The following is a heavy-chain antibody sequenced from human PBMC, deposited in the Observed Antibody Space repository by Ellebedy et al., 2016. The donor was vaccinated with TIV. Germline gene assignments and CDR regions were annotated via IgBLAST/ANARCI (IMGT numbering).Heavy chain of an antibody. J-gene: IGHJ4*02. CDR2: ISGSGGST. D-gene: IGHD3-3*01. CDR1: GFTFSSYA. V-gene: IGHV3-23*01. CDR3: AKEGRPNGGTYYDFWSGYYAPFDY. Sequence: GGSLRLXCAASGFTFSSYAMSWVRQAPGKGLEWVSAISGSGGSTYYADSVKGRFTISRDNSKNTLYLQMNSLRAEDTAVYYCAKEGRPNGGTYYDFWSGYYAPFDYWGQGTLVTVSS.